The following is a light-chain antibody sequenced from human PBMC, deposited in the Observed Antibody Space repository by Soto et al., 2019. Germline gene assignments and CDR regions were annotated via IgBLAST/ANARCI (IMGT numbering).Light chain of an antibody. CDR1: QSVSRY. J-gene: IGKJ1*01. V-gene: IGKV3-20*01. CDR3: QQYGSSPPT. Sequence: IVLTQAPCTLSLSPGGRATLSCRASQSVSRYLTWYQQKPGQGPRVLIYGASSRATGIPDRFSGSGSGTDFTLTINRLEPEDFAVYYCQQYGSSPPTFGQGTKVDIK. CDR2: GAS.